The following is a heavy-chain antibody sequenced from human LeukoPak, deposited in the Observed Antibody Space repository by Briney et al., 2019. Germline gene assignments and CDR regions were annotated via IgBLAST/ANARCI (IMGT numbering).Heavy chain of an antibody. CDR2: INAKSGGT. Sequence: GASVKVSCKASGYTFTSYDINWVRQAPGQGLEWMGWINAKSGGTNYAQKFQGRVTMTRDTSISTAYMELGRLRSDDTAVYYCARGGGVFGNYYMDVWGKGTTVTVSS. D-gene: IGHD2-8*02. J-gene: IGHJ6*03. V-gene: IGHV1-2*02. CDR1: GYTFTSYD. CDR3: ARGGGVFGNYYMDV.